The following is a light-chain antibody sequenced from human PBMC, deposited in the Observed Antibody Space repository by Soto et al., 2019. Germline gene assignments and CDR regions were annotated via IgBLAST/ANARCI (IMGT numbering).Light chain of an antibody. CDR2: DVS. J-gene: IGLJ1*01. CDR3: SSYTSSSTYV. V-gene: IGLV2-14*01. Sequence: QSALTQPASVSGSAEQSIAISCTGTSSDVGGYNYVSWYQQHPGKAPKLMIYDVSNRPSGVSNRFSGSKSGNTASLTISGLQAEDEADYYSSSYTSSSTYVFGTGTKLTVL. CDR1: SSDVGGYNY.